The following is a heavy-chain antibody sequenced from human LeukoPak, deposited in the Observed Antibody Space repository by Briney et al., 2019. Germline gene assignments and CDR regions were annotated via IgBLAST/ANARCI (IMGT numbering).Heavy chain of an antibody. V-gene: IGHV4-38-2*02. CDR1: GYSISSDYY. Sequence: SETLSLTCTVSGYSISSDYYWGWIRQPPGKGLEWIGSVHHSGRTYYNPSLKSRVTISVDTSKNQFSLKLNSVTAADTAVYYCARDHLANLASRLFDSWGQGSLVTVSS. J-gene: IGHJ5*01. D-gene: IGHD3-3*01. CDR3: ARDHLANLASRLFDS. CDR2: VHHSGRT.